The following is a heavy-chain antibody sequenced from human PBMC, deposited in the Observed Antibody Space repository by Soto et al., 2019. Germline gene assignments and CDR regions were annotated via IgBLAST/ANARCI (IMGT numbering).Heavy chain of an antibody. CDR2: IGGSDGRP. J-gene: IGHJ4*01. CDR1: GFTFSSYA. V-gene: IGHV3-23*01. Sequence: GGTLRLSCGASGFTFSSYAMCWVRQAPGKGLELVSAIGGSDGRPYYADSAKGRFAISRDNSKNTLFLQMSSLRAEDSAVYYCAKSSHLYDVPAAVYLDDWGQGTLVTVPQ. CDR3: AKSSHLYDVPAAVYLDD. D-gene: IGHD2-2*01.